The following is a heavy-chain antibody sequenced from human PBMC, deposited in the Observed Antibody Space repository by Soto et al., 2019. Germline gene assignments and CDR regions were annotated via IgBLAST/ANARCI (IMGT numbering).Heavy chain of an antibody. Sequence: SETLSLTCTVSGGSISSSSYYWGWIRQPPGKGLEWIGSIYYSGSTYYNPSLKSRVTISVDTSKNQFSLKLSSVTAADTAVSYCARHYYYDSSGYYPWVGAFDIWGQGTMVTVSS. V-gene: IGHV4-39*01. J-gene: IGHJ3*02. CDR2: IYYSGST. D-gene: IGHD3-22*01. CDR1: GGSISSSSYY. CDR3: ARHYYYDSSGYYPWVGAFDI.